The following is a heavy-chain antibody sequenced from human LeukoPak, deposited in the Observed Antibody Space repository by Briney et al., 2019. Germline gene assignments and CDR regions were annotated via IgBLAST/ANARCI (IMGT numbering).Heavy chain of an antibody. CDR2: IYYSGNT. Sequence: SSETLSLTCTVSGGSISSGGYYWSWIRQHPGKGLEWIGYIYYSGNTYYNPSLKSRVTISVDTSKNQFSLKLSSVTAADTAVYYCARDLGSSSPFTFDSWGQGIPVTVSS. J-gene: IGHJ5*01. CDR1: GGSISSGGYY. V-gene: IGHV4-31*03. D-gene: IGHD6-13*01. CDR3: ARDLGSSSPFTFDS.